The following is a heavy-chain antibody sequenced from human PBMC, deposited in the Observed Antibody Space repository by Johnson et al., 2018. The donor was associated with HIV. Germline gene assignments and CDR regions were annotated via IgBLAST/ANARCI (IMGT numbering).Heavy chain of an antibody. V-gene: IGHV3-13*01. CDR3: ARGGAGIGTDDAFDI. CDR1: GFTFSSYD. J-gene: IGHJ3*02. D-gene: IGHD1-14*01. Sequence: EVQLVESGGGLVQPGGSLRLSCAASGFTFSSYDMHWVRQATGKGLEWVSAIGTAGDTYYPGSVKGRFTISRENAKNSLYLQMNSLRAGDTAVYYCARGGAGIGTDDAFDIWGQGTMVTVSS. CDR2: IGTAGDT.